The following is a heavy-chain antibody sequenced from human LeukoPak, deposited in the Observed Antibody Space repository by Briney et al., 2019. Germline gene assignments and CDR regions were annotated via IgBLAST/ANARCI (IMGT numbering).Heavy chain of an antibody. D-gene: IGHD5-18*01. CDR1: GFTFRSYW. CDR2: IHSDGSST. CDR3: ARHNHGYDY. Sequence: GGSLRLSCAASGFTFRSYWMHWVRQAPGKGLVWVSHIHSDGSSTSYADSVQGRFTISRDNAKNTLYLQMNSLRAEDTAVYYCARHNHGYDYWGRGTLVTVSS. J-gene: IGHJ4*02. V-gene: IGHV3-74*01.